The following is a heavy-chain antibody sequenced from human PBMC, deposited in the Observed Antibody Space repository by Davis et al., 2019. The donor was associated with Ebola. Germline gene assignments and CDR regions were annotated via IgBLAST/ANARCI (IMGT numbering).Heavy chain of an antibody. J-gene: IGHJ6*02. CDR1: GYTFTSYG. V-gene: IGHV1-18*01. CDR3: AARAVRYFEVEDGMDV. D-gene: IGHD3-9*01. Sequence: ASVKVSCKASGYTFTSYGISWVRQAPGQGLEWMGWISAYNGNTNYAQKLQGRVTMTTDTSTSTAYMELRSLRSDDTAVYYCAARAVRYFEVEDGMDVWGQGTTVTVSS. CDR2: ISAYNGNT.